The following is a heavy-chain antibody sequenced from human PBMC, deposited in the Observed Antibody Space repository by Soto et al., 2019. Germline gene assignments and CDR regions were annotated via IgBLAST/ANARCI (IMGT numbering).Heavy chain of an antibody. J-gene: IGHJ4*02. V-gene: IGHV3-30-3*01. CDR1: GFSFSSYA. Sequence: PGGSLRLSCAASGFSFSSYAMHWVRQAPGEGLEWVAVMSYDGDNKYNADSVKGRFTISRDNSKNTLYLQMNSLRAEDTAIYYCAKDQGYWGQGTLVTVSS. CDR3: AKDQGY. CDR2: MSYDGDNK.